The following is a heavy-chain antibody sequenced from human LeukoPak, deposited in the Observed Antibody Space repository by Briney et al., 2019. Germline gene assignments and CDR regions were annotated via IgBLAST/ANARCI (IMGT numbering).Heavy chain of an antibody. CDR1: GYTFTGYY. Sequence: ASVKVSCKASGYTFTGYYMHWVRQAPGQGLEWMGWINPNSGGTDYAQKFQGRVTMTRDTSISTAYMELSRLRSDDTAVYYCARERVKQWLVLGYWGQGTLVTVSS. V-gene: IGHV1-2*02. J-gene: IGHJ4*02. CDR3: ARERVKQWLVLGY. CDR2: INPNSGGT. D-gene: IGHD6-19*01.